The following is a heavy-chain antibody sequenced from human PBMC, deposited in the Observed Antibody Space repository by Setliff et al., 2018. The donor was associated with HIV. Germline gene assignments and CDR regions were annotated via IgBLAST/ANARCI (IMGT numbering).Heavy chain of an antibody. CDR2: IIPIFGTT. J-gene: IGHJ6*03. Sequence: ASVKVSCKASGVTFRRFAFSWVRQAPGQGLEWMGGIIPIFGTTNYAQKFQGRVTITADESTRTVYIELTSLRFEDTAVYYCARVGEMATIGYSYYYMDVWGKGTTVTVSS. CDR1: GVTFRRFA. D-gene: IGHD5-12*01. V-gene: IGHV1-69*13. CDR3: ARVGEMATIGYSYYYMDV.